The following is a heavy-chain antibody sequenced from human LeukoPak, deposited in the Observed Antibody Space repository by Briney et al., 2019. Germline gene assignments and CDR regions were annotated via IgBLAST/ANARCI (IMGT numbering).Heavy chain of an antibody. Sequence: GGSLRLSCAASGFNFSAYYMSWIRQAPGRGLEWVSYISSGGSTMYYADSVKGRFTISRDNTKNSLYLQMNSLRAEDTDVYHCASIYYDYVWGSYRPTDYWGQGTLVTVSS. CDR2: ISSGGSTM. CDR1: GFNFSAYY. J-gene: IGHJ4*02. V-gene: IGHV3-11*01. CDR3: ASIYYDYVWGSYRPTDY. D-gene: IGHD3-16*02.